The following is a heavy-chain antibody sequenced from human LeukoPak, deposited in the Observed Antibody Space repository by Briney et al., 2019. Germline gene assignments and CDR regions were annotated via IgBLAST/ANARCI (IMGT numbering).Heavy chain of an antibody. J-gene: IGHJ3*02. CDR1: GYSISSGYY. CDR2: IYHSGST. CDR3: ASLKYCSGGSCYSGAFDI. Sequence: SETLSLTCAVSGYSISSGYYWGWIRQPPGKGLEWIGSIYHSGSTYYNPSLKSRVTISVDTSKNQFSLKLSSVTAADTAVYYCASLKYCSGGSCYSGAFDIWGQGTMVTVPS. V-gene: IGHV4-38-2*01. D-gene: IGHD2-15*01.